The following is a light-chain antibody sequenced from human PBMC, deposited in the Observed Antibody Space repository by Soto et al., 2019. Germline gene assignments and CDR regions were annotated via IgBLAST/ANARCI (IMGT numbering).Light chain of an antibody. J-gene: IGKJ3*01. V-gene: IGKV1-8*01. Sequence: AILMTQSPSSFSASTGDRVTITCRASQGISSYLAWYQQKPGKAPKLLIYAASTLQSGVPSRFSGSGSGTEFTLTISSLQPDDFATYYCQQYNSSCGPGTTGDIK. CDR3: QQYNSS. CDR2: AAS. CDR1: QGISSY.